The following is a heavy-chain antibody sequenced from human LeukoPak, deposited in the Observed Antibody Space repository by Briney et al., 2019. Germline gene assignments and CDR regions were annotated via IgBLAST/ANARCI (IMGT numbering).Heavy chain of an antibody. J-gene: IGHJ4*02. CDR3: ARVGARVAFDY. CDR2: INTNTGNP. D-gene: IGHD1-26*01. V-gene: IGHV7-4-1*02. Sequence: PRATVKVSCKASGYTFTSYAMNWVRQAPGQGLEWMGWINTNTGNPASAQGFTGRFVFSLDTSVSTAYLQISSLKAEDTAVYYCARVGARVAFDYWGQGTLVTVSS. CDR1: GYTFTSYA.